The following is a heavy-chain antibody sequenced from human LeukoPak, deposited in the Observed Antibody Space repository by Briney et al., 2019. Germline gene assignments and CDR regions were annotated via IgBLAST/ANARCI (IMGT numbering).Heavy chain of an antibody. V-gene: IGHV1-2*02. Sequence: GASVKVSCKASGYTFTGYYMHWVRQAPGQGLEWMGWINPNSGGTNYAQKFQGRVTMTRDTSISTAYMELSRLRSDDTAVYYCAREFGSGSYYKSNWFDPWGQGTLVTVSS. D-gene: IGHD3-10*01. CDR3: AREFGSGSYYKSNWFDP. CDR1: GYTFTGYY. CDR2: INPNSGGT. J-gene: IGHJ5*02.